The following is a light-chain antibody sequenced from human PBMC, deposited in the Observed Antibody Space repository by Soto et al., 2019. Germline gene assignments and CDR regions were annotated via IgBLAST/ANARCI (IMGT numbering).Light chain of an antibody. J-gene: IGLJ1*01. CDR2: DVS. CDR3: CSHAGSSTYL. V-gene: IGLV2-11*01. CDR1: SSGVGTYDF. Sequence: QSALTQPRSVSGSPGQSVTISCTGTSSGVGTYDFVSWYQQHPGKAPRLMIFDVSERPSGVPDRFSGSKSGNTASLTISGLQTDDEADYYCCSHAGSSTYLFGTGTKVTVL.